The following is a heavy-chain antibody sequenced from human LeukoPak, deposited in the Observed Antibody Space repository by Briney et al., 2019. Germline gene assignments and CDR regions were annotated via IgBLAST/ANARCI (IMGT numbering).Heavy chain of an antibody. D-gene: IGHD1-26*01. CDR1: GFTFSSYA. V-gene: IGHV3-23*01. J-gene: IGHJ4*02. Sequence: GGSLRLSCAASGFTFSSYAMSWVRQAPGKGLEWVSAISGSGGSTYYADSVKGRFTISRDNSKNTLYLQMNSLRAEDTAVYYCAKRGAEVGTTVAPGDYWGQGTLVTVSS. CDR3: AKRGAEVGTTVAPGDY. CDR2: ISGSGGST.